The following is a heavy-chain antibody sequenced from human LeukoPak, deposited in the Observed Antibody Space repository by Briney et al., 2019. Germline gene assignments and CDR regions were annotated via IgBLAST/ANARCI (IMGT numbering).Heavy chain of an antibody. Sequence: SETLPLTCTVSGGSISSYYWSWIRQPAGKGLEWIGRIYTSRSTNYNPSLKSRVTMSVDTSKNQFSLKLSSVTAADTAVYYCARAVYDSSGYYGGWFDPWGQGTLLTVSS. J-gene: IGHJ5*02. V-gene: IGHV4-4*07. CDR2: IYTSRST. D-gene: IGHD3-22*01. CDR3: ARAVYDSSGYYGGWFDP. CDR1: GGSISSYY.